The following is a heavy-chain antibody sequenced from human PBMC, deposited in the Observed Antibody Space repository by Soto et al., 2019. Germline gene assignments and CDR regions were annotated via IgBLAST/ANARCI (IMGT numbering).Heavy chain of an antibody. CDR3: ERTRARALRAYFDS. Sequence: ASVKVSCKASGYTFTSYWMHWVRQPPGQGLEWLGVINPRGGSTTYAEKFQGRVSMTRDTSTSTVYMELSSLRSDDTAVYYCERTRARALRAYFDSWGQGTLGTVSS. CDR1: GYTFTSYW. CDR2: INPRGGST. J-gene: IGHJ4*02. V-gene: IGHV1-46*01.